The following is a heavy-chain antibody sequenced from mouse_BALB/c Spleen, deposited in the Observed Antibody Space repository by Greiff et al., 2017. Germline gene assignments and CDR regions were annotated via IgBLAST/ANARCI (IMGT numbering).Heavy chain of an antibody. CDR2: ISNGGGST. V-gene: IGHV5-6*01. D-gene: IGHD1-1*01. CDR3: ASLYGSSSFAY. J-gene: IGHJ3*01. CDR1: GFTFSSYG. Sequence: VQLKESGGDLVKPGGSLKLSCAASGFTFSSYGMSWVRQTPDKRLEWVATISNGGGSTYYPDTVKGRFTISRDNAKNTLYLQMSSLKSEDTAMYYCASLYGSSSFAYWGQGTLVTVSA.